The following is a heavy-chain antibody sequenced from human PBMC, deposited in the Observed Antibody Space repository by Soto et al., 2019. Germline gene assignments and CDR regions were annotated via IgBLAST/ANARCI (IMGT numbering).Heavy chain of an antibody. V-gene: IGHV1-69*06. J-gene: IGHJ6*02. CDR1: GGTFSSYA. CDR2: IIPIFGTA. CDR3: ARGELDFWSGSLSGPYYYYGMDV. D-gene: IGHD3-3*01. Sequence: SVKVSCKASGGTFSSYAISWVRQAPGQGLEWMGGIIPIFGTANYAQKFQGRVTITADKSTSTAYMELSSLRSEDTAVYYCARGELDFWSGSLSGPYYYYGMDVWGQGTTVTVSS.